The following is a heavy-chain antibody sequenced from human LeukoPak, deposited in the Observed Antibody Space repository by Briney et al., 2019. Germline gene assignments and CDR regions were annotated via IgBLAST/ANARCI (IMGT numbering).Heavy chain of an antibody. V-gene: IGHV4-31*03. CDR1: GGSISSGGYY. J-gene: IGHJ4*02. Sequence: PSETLSLTCTVSGGSISSGGYYWSWICQHPGKGLEWIGYIYYSGSTYYNPSLKSRVTISVDTSKNQFSLKLSSVTAADTAVYYCARDLGGFWSGYYYYWGQGTLVTVSS. CDR2: IYYSGST. D-gene: IGHD3-3*01. CDR3: ARDLGGFWSGYYYY.